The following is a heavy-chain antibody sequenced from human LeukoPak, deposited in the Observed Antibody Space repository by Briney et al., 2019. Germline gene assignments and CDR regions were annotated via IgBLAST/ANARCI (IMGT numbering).Heavy chain of an antibody. J-gene: IGHJ4*02. CDR1: GGSISSDY. D-gene: IGHD3-10*01. Sequence: PSETLSLTCTVSGGSISSDYWSWIRQPPGKGLEWIGYIYYSGSTNYNPSLKSRVTISVDTSKNQFSLKVSSVTAADTAVYYCARGDMVRGVDYWGQGTLVTVSS. CDR2: IYYSGST. CDR3: ARGDMVRGVDY. V-gene: IGHV4-59*01.